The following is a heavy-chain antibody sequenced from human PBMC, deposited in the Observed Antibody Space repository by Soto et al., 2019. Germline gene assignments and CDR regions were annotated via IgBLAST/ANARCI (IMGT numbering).Heavy chain of an antibody. D-gene: IGHD5-12*01. CDR2: ISYDGSNK. V-gene: IGHV3-30-3*01. CDR1: GFTFSTYA. J-gene: IGHJ6*02. CDR3: ARDGYNRRQVYGMDV. Sequence: QVQLMESGGGVVQPGRSLRLSCAASGFTFSTYAMHWVRQAPGKGLEWVAVISYDGSNKYYADFVKGRFTISRDNSKNTLYLQMNSLRAEDTAVYYCARDGYNRRQVYGMDVWGQGTTVTVSS.